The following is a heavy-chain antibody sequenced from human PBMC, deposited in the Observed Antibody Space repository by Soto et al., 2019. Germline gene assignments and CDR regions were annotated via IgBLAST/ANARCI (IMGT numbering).Heavy chain of an antibody. V-gene: IGHV5-51*01. Sequence: PGESLKISCKGSGYSFTSYWIGWVRQMPGKGLEWMGIIYPGDSDTRYSPSFQGQVTISADKSISTAYLQWSSLKASDTAMYYCARQGRLGLLYYYYYMDVWGKGTTVTVSS. J-gene: IGHJ6*03. D-gene: IGHD1-7*01. CDR3: ARQGRLGLLYYYYYMDV. CDR1: GYSFTSYW. CDR2: IYPGDSDT.